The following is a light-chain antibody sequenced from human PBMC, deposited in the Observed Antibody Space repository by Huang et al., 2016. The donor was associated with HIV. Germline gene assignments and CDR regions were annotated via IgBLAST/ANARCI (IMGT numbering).Light chain of an antibody. J-gene: IGKJ1*01. CDR2: WSS. V-gene: IGKV4-1*01. CDR3: QQYYASPQT. Sequence: DIVMAQSPVSLAVSLGERATLTCRSSQSVFSTSTNKDYLAWFQQKPGQPPKWLLFWSSTREIGVPDRFSGSGSGTHFTLTIANLEADDAAIYYCQQYYASPQTFGQGTRV. CDR1: QSVFSTSTNKDY.